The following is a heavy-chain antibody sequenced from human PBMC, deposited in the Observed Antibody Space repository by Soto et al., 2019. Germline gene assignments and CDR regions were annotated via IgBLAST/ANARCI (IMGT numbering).Heavy chain of an antibody. V-gene: IGHV3-7*01. Sequence: EVQLVESGGGLVQPGGSLRLSCVDSGFTFSSYWMSLVRQAPVKGLEWVGNIKQDGREENYVDSVKGRFTITRDNAKNSMYLQMNSLRAEDTAVYYCARIAATGRGWDVWGQGTTVVVSS. J-gene: IGHJ6*02. CDR2: IKQDGREE. D-gene: IGHD6-13*01. CDR3: ARIAATGRGWDV. CDR1: GFTFSSYW.